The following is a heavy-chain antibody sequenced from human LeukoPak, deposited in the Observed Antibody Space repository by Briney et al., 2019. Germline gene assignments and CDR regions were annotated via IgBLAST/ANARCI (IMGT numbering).Heavy chain of an antibody. Sequence: PGGSLRLSCAASGFTFDDYAMHWVRQAPGKGLEWASLISGDGGSTYYADSVKGRFTISRDNSKNSLYLQINSLRTEDTALYYCAKDRTYYDFWSGYYDYYMDVWGKGTTVTVSS. CDR1: GFTFDDYA. CDR2: ISGDGGST. D-gene: IGHD3-3*01. CDR3: AKDRTYYDFWSGYYDYYMDV. J-gene: IGHJ6*03. V-gene: IGHV3-43*02.